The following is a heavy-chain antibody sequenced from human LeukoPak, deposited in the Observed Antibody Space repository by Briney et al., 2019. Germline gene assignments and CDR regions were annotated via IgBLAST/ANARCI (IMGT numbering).Heavy chain of an antibody. CDR1: GFTFSRYS. V-gene: IGHV3-21*01. CDR2: ITSSSSYK. J-gene: IGHJ4*02. D-gene: IGHD6-13*01. Sequence: GGSLRLSCAASGFTFSRYSMNWVRRAPGKGLEWVSSITSSSSYKYYAASVKGRFTTSRDNAKNSLYLQMDSLRAEDTAVYYCASLMTYSSSRDYWGQGTLVTVSS. CDR3: ASLMTYSSSRDY.